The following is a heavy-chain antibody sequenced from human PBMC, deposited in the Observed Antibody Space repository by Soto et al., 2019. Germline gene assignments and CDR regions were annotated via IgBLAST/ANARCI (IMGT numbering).Heavy chain of an antibody. CDR1: GYTFTGYY. CDR2: INPNSGGT. J-gene: IGHJ4*02. CDR3: ARGGDGPYCSSTSCSPPDFDY. V-gene: IGHV1-2*04. Sequence: ASVKGSCKASGYTFTGYYMHWVRQAPGQGLEWMGWINPNSGGTNYAQKFQGWVTMTRDTSISTAYMELSRLRSDDTAVYYCARGGDGPYCSSTSCSPPDFDYWGQGTLVTVSS. D-gene: IGHD2-2*01.